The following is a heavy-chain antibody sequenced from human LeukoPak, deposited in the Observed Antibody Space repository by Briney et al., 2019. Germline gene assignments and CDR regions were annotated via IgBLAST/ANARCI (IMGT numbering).Heavy chain of an antibody. CDR2: IYGSGST. D-gene: IGHD6-19*01. CDR1: GDSLSSHY. Sequence: SEALSLTCTVSGDSLSSHYWSWIRQPPGKGLEWVGYIYGSGSTHYDPSLRSRVTISEDTSKNQFSLKLTSVTAADTAVYYCARNVGWYSHDSWGQGTLVTVSS. CDR3: ARNVGWYSHDS. J-gene: IGHJ4*02. V-gene: IGHV4-59*08.